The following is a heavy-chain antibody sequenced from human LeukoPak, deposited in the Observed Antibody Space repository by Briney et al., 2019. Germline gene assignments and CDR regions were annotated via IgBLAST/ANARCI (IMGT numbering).Heavy chain of an antibody. CDR3: ARGTSGTNYGMAV. J-gene: IGHJ6*02. V-gene: IGHV3-30-3*01. CDR1: GFTFSSYA. CDR2: ISYDGSNK. Sequence: GGSLRLSCAASGFTFSSYAMHGVRQAPGKGLEWVAVISYDGSNKYYADSVKGRFTISRDNSKNTLYLQMNSLKAEDTAVYYCARGTSGTNYGMAVWGQGTTVTVSS. D-gene: IGHD1-1*01.